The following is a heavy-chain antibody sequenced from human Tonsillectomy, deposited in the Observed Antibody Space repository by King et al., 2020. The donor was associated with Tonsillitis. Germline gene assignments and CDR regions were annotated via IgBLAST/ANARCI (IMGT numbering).Heavy chain of an antibody. CDR3: AGETQLFPLYDILTGYQYYFDY. V-gene: IGHV3-21*01. CDR2: ISSSGGYI. J-gene: IGHJ4*02. Sequence: VQLVESGGGLVRPGGSLRLSCAASGFTFSTYTMSWVRQAPGKGLEWVSSISSSGGYIYYADSVKGRFTISRDNAKNSLYLQMNSLRAEDTAVYYCAGETQLFPLYDILTGYQYYFDYWGQGSPVTVSS. D-gene: IGHD3-9*01. CDR1: GFTFSTYT.